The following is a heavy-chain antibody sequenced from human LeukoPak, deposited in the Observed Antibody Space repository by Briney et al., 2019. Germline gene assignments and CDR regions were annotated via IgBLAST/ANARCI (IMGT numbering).Heavy chain of an antibody. CDR1: GFTFSNFA. V-gene: IGHV3-23*01. Sequence: GGSLRLSCAASGFTFSNFAMNWVRQAPGKGLEWVSSISGGGGNTYYADSVKGRFTISRDNSKNTLYLQMNSLRAEDTAVYYCVSFYETYWGRGTLVTVSS. J-gene: IGHJ4*02. CDR2: ISGGGGNT. CDR3: VSFYETY. D-gene: IGHD2/OR15-2a*01.